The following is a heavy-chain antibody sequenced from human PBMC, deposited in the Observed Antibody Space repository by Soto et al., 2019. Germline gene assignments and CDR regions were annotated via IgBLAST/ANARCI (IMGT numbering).Heavy chain of an antibody. J-gene: IGHJ2*01. CDR1: GFIFSSYW. V-gene: IGHV3-74*01. Sequence: EVQLAESGGGLVQPGGSLRLSCEGSGFIFSSYWMHWVRQAPGKGLVWVSRITNDGSSTSCADSVNGRLTISRDNAMNTLYLQMNSLRAEDTAVYYCVRGMQGSRDFDLWGRGTLVTVSS. CDR3: VRGMQGSRDFDL. CDR2: ITNDGSST.